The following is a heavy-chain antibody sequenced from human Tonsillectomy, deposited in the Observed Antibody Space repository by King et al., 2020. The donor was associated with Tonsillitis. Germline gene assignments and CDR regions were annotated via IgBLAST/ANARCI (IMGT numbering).Heavy chain of an antibody. CDR1: GFTFSSYA. V-gene: IGHV3-23*03. D-gene: IGHD3-10*01. CDR3: AKGRGCGGFGELYYFDF. Sequence: VQLVESGGGLVQPGGSLRLSCAASGFTFSSYAMSWVRQAPGKGLEWVSVIYSGGSSTYYADSVKGRFTISRDNSKNTLYLQMNSLRAEDTAVYYCAKGRGCGGFGELYYFDFWGQGTLVTVSS. CDR2: IYSGGSST. J-gene: IGHJ4*02.